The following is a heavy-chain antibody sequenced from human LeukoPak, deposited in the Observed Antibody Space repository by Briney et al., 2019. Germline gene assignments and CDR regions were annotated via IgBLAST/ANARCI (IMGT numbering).Heavy chain of an antibody. J-gene: IGHJ3*02. D-gene: IGHD1-26*01. CDR2: IYHSGST. Sequence: SETLSLTCTVSGYSISSGYYWGWIRQPPGKGLEWIGSIYHSGSTYYNPSLKSRVTTSVDTSKNQFSLKLSSVTAADTAVYYCASAHISGSYWEDAFDIWGQGTMVTVSS. CDR1: GYSISSGYY. V-gene: IGHV4-38-2*02. CDR3: ASAHISGSYWEDAFDI.